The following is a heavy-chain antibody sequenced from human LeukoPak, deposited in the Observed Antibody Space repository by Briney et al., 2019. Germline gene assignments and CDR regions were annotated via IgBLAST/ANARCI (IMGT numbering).Heavy chain of an antibody. CDR3: ARRDDRYGSGSYYSSYYYMDV. CDR1: GYTFTSYA. D-gene: IGHD3-10*01. CDR2: INTNTGNP. J-gene: IGHJ6*03. V-gene: IGHV7-4-1*02. Sequence: AASVKVSCKASGYTFTSYAMNWVRQAPGQGLEWMGWINTNTGNPTYAQGFTGRFVFSLDTSVSTAYLQISSLKAEDTAVYYCARRDDRYGSGSYYSSYYYMDVWGKGTTVTVSS.